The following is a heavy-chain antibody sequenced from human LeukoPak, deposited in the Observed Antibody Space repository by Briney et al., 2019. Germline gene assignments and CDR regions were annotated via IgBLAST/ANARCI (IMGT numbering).Heavy chain of an antibody. CDR3: ARPLSGYSSSLGY. J-gene: IGHJ4*02. V-gene: IGHV3-73*01. D-gene: IGHD6-6*01. Sequence: HPGGSLRLSCAASGFTFSGSAMHWVRQASGKGLEWVGRIRSKANSYATAYAASVKGRFTISRDDSKNTAYLQMNSLKTEDTAVYYCARPLSGYSSSLGYWGQGTLVTVSS. CDR1: GFTFSGSA. CDR2: IRSKANSYAT.